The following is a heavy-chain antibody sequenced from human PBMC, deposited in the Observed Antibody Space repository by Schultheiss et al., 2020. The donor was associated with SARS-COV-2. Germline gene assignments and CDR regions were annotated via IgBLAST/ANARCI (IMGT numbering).Heavy chain of an antibody. J-gene: IGHJ5*02. CDR3: AREDSSGRFDP. D-gene: IGHD3-10*01. Sequence: SETLSLTCAVYGGSFSGYYWSWIRQPPGKGLEWIGEINHSGSTNYNPSLKSRVTISVDTSKNQFSLKLSSVTAADTAVYYCAREDSSGRFDPWGQGTLVTVSS. CDR1: GGSFSGYY. CDR2: INHSGST. V-gene: IGHV4-34*01.